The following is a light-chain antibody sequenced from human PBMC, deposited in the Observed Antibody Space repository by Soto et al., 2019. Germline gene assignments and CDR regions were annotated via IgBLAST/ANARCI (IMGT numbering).Light chain of an antibody. V-gene: IGKV3-11*01. J-gene: IGKJ3*01. CDR2: DAS. CDR3: QRRSSWPT. Sequence: IVLTQSPATLSLSPGERATLSCRASQSVSNYVAWYQQKPGQAPRLLIYDASTRATGIPGRFSGSGYGTDIPITISTLEPEDFAIYYSQRRSSWPTFGPGTKVDSK. CDR1: QSVSNY.